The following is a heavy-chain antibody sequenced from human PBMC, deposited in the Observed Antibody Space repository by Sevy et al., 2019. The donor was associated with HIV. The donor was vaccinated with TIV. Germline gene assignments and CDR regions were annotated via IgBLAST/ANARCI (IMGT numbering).Heavy chain of an antibody. V-gene: IGHV4-39*01. CDR2: IYYSGST. J-gene: IGHJ4*02. D-gene: IGHD3-16*01. CDR1: GGSISSSSTY. Sequence: SETLSLTCTVSGGSISSSSTYWGWIRQPPGKGLKWIGNIYYSGSTYYNPSLKSRVTISVDTSKNQFSLKLSSVTAADTDVYYCATRGSVSLVWDYWGQGTLVTVSS. CDR3: ATRGSVSLVWDY.